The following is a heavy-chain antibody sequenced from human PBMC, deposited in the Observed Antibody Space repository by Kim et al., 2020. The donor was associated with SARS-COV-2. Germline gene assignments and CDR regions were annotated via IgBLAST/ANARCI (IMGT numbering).Heavy chain of an antibody. CDR2: IYYSGST. CDR1: GGSISSYY. Sequence: SETLSLTCTVSGGSISSYYWSWIRQPPGKGLEWIGYIYYSGSTNYNPSLKSRVTISVDTSKNQFSLKLSSVTAADTAVYYCATVTGYYSYYYYGMDVWGQGTTVTVSS. D-gene: IGHD3-9*01. V-gene: IGHV4-59*08. J-gene: IGHJ6*02. CDR3: ATVTGYYSYYYYGMDV.